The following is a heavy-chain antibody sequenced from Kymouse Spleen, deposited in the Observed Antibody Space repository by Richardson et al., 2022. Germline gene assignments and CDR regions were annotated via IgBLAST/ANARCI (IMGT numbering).Heavy chain of an antibody. J-gene: IGHJ5*02. V-gene: IGHV4-34*01. Sequence: QVQLQQWGAGLLKPSETLSLTCAVYGGSFSGYYWSWIRQPPGKGLEWIGEINHSGSTNYNPSLKSRVTISVDTSKNQFSLKLSSVTAADTAVYYCARGDLIAYTISTINPWFDPWGQGTLVTVSS. CDR3: ARGDLIAYTISTINPWFDP. D-gene: IGHD5-24*01. CDR1: GGSFSGYY. CDR2: INHSGST.